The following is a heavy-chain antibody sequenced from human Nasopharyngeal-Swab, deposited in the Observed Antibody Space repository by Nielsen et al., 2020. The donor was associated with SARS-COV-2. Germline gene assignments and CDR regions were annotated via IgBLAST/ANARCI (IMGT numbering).Heavy chain of an antibody. CDR3: ARDRVVPASYAFDI. V-gene: IGHV3-21*01. D-gene: IGHD2-2*01. CDR2: ISSTGSYI. J-gene: IGHJ3*02. Sequence: GGSLRLSCAASAFTFSSYSMNWVRQAPGKGLEWVSSISSTGSYIYYAHSVKGRFTISRDNAKNSLYLQMNSLRAEDTAVYYCARDRVVPASYAFDIWGQGTMVTVSS. CDR1: AFTFSSYS.